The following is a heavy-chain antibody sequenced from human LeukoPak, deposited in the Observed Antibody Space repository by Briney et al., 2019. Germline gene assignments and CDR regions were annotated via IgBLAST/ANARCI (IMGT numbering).Heavy chain of an antibody. V-gene: IGHV4-39*07. CDR1: AGSISSSSYY. D-gene: IGHD3-22*01. CDR3: AREYSYYYSSGYYYGSGYFDY. Sequence: PSETLSLTCTVSAGSISSSSYYWGWIRQPPGKGLEWIGTIFYSESTYYIPSLKSRVTVSVATSKNQFFLRLSSVTASVTSVYYCAREYSYYYSSGYYYGSGYFDYWGQGTLVTVSS. CDR2: IFYSEST. J-gene: IGHJ4*02.